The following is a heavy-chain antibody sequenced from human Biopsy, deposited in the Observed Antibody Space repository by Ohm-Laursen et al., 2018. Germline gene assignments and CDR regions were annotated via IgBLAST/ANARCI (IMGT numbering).Heavy chain of an antibody. CDR3: ALAAAQTVTHFDY. CDR2: ISGNSDII. Sequence: SLRLSCSASGFSLRAYWMTWVRQAPGKGLEWVSTISGNSDIIYDTDSVKGRFTISRDNSKNTLYLQMNSLRADDTAVYYCALAAAQTVTHFDYWGQGTLVTVSS. D-gene: IGHD4-17*01. J-gene: IGHJ4*02. V-gene: IGHV3-23*01. CDR1: GFSLRAYW.